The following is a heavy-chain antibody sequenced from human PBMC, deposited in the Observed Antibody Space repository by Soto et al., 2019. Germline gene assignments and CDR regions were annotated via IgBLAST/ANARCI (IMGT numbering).Heavy chain of an antibody. CDR2: ISGSGGST. J-gene: IGHJ4*02. CDR3: ANYGSGRYYNLAY. V-gene: IGHV3-23*01. Sequence: HPGGSLRLSCAASGFTFSSYAMSWVRQAPGKGLEWVSAISGSGGSTYYADSVKGRFTISRDNSKNTLYLQMNSLRAEDTAVYYCANYGSGRYYNLAYWGQGTLVTGSS. CDR1: GFTFSSYA. D-gene: IGHD3-10*01.